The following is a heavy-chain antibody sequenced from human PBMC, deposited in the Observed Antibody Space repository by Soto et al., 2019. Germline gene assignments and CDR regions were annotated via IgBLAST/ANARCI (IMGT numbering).Heavy chain of an antibody. CDR1: GYTFTSYY. V-gene: IGHV1-46*01. Sequence: ASVKVSCKASGYTFTSYYMHWVRQAPGQGLEWMGIINPSGGSTSYAQKFQGRVTMTRDTSTSTVYMELSSLRSEDTAVYYCASGASGDYAYYYYLDFWGQGTPVTVSS. D-gene: IGHD4-17*01. CDR3: ASGASGDYAYYYYLDF. CDR2: INPSGGST. J-gene: IGHJ6*03.